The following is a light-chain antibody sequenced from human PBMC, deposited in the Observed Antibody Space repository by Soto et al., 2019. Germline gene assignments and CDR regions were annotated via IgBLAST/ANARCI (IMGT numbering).Light chain of an antibody. CDR2: EVS. Sequence: QSALTQPASVSGSPGQSIAISCTGTSSDVGGYNYVSWYQHHPGKAPKLMIYEVSNRPSGVSNRFSGSKSGNTASLTISGLQAEDEADYHCAAWDDSLSGQVFGGGTKLTVL. J-gene: IGLJ3*02. V-gene: IGLV2-14*01. CDR1: SSDVGGYNY. CDR3: AAWDDSLSGQV.